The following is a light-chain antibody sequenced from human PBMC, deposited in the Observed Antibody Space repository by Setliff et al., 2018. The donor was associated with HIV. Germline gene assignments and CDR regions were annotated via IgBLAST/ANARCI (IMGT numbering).Light chain of an antibody. Sequence: QSALAQPASVSGSPGQSITISCTGTSNDIASSDYVSWYQQHLGKAPKLIIYHVSHRPSGVSHRFSAFKSGHTASLTISGPQADDEADYYCSSSTTDTSDVFGTGTKVTVL. J-gene: IGLJ1*01. CDR1: SNDIASSDY. CDR3: SSSTTDTSDV. CDR2: HVS. V-gene: IGLV2-14*03.